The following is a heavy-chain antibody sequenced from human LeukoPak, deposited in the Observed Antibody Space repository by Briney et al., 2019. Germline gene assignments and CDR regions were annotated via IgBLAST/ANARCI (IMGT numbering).Heavy chain of an antibody. CDR1: GFSLSTSGVG. D-gene: IGHD2-15*01. CDR2: IYWDDDK. J-gene: IGHJ5*02. Sequence: SGPTLVNPTQTLTLTCTFSGFSLSTSGVGVGWIRQPPGKALEWLALIYWDDDKRYSPSLKSRLTITKDTSKNQVVLTMTNMDPVDTATYYCAHRRIRPWWLKDINWFDPWGQGTLVTVSS. CDR3: AHRRIRPWWLKDINWFDP. V-gene: IGHV2-5*02.